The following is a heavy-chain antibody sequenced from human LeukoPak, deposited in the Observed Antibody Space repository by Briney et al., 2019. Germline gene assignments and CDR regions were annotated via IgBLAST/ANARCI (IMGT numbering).Heavy chain of an antibody. CDR1: GGSISSYY. CDR2: IYYSGST. CDR3: ARSRFPITIFGDAFDI. D-gene: IGHD3-3*01. J-gene: IGHJ3*02. Sequence: SETLSLTCTVSGGSISSYYWSWIRQPPGKGLEWIGYIYYSGSTNYNPSLKSRVTISVDTSKNQFSLKLSSVTAADTAVYYCARSRFPITIFGDAFDIWGQGTMVTVSS. V-gene: IGHV4-59*01.